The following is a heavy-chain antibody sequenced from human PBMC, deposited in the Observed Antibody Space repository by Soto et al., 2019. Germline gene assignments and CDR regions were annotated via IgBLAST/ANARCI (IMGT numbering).Heavy chain of an antibody. Sequence: GGSLRLSCAASGFTFSSYSMNWVRQAPGKGLEWVSSISSSSSYIYYADSVKGRCTISRDNAKNSLYLQMNSLRAEDTAVYYCARGPPADAFDIWGQGTMVTVSS. CDR3: ARGPPADAFDI. CDR2: ISSSSSYI. V-gene: IGHV3-21*01. CDR1: GFTFSSYS. J-gene: IGHJ3*02.